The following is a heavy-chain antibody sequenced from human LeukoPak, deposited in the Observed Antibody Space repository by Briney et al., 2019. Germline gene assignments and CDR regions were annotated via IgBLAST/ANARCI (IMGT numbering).Heavy chain of an antibody. CDR3: ARSTPTYSSGWYSAYFDY. CDR1: GGSISSYY. J-gene: IGHJ4*02. D-gene: IGHD6-19*01. V-gene: IGHV4-59*08. CDR2: IYYSGST. Sequence: PSETLSVTCTVSGGSISSYYWSWIRQPPGKGLEWIGYIYYSGSTNYNPSLKSRVTISLDTSKNQFSLRLSSVTAADTALYYCARSTPTYSSGWYSAYFDYWGQGTLVTVSS.